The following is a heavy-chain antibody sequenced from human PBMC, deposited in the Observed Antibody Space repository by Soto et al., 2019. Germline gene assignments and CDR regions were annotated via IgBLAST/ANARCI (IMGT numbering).Heavy chain of an antibody. D-gene: IGHD5-18*01. CDR2: INHSGGT. J-gene: IGHJ6*02. CDR3: ARGSGYSYGYHYYYYGMDV. V-gene: IGHV4-34*01. Sequence: PSETLSLTCAVYGGSFSGYYCSWIRQPPGKGLEWIGEINHSGGTNYNPSLKSRVTISVDTSKNQFSLKLSSVTAADTAVYYCARGSGYSYGYHYYYYGMDVWGQGTTVTVSS. CDR1: GGSFSGYY.